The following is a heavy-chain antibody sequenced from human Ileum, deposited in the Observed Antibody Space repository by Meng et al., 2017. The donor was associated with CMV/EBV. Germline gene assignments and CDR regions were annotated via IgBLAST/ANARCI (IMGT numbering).Heavy chain of an antibody. V-gene: IGHV4-4*07. Sequence: QLQRQEPAPGLLKPSQPLPLTCTVSADSLSTYSWHWIPQPAGKGLEWIGRLYTTGTIKYNPSLMSRLTMSLDTSKSQFSLNLRSLTAADTAVYYCATTYSDGDWNFDYWGQGTLVTVSS. CDR1: ADSLSTYS. CDR3: ATTYSDGDWNFDY. J-gene: IGHJ4*02. D-gene: IGHD1-26*01. CDR2: LYTTGTI.